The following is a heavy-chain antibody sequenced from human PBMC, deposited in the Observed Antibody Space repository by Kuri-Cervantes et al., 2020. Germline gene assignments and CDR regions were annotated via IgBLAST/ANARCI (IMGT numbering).Heavy chain of an antibody. V-gene: IGHV3-7*01. CDR1: GFPFSNYG. Sequence: GESLKISCAASGFPFSNYGMGWVRQAPGKGLEWVANIKQDGSEKYYVDSVKGRFTISRDNSKNTLYLQMNSLGPEDTAVYYCARPQRPHSGTYSGWDYWGQGNRVHGAS. CDR3: ARPQRPHSGTYSGWDY. CDR2: IKQDGSEK. D-gene: IGHD1-26*01. J-gene: IGHJ4*01.